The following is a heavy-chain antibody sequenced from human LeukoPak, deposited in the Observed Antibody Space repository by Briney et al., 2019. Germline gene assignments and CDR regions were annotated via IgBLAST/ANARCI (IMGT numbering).Heavy chain of an antibody. D-gene: IGHD4-17*01. CDR2: ISNNGGST. J-gene: IGHJ4*02. Sequence: PGGSLRLSCLASEFTLSSYIMHWVRQAPGKGLEYVSAISNNGGSTYYADSVKGRFTISRDNSKSTLYLQMNSLRPEDTAVYYCVRSVTTLSDFHNWGQGTLVTVSS. CDR3: VRSVTTLSDFHN. V-gene: IGHV3-64D*09. CDR1: EFTLSSYI.